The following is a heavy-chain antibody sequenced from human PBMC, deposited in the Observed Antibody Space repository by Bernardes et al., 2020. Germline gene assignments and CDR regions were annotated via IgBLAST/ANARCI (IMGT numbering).Heavy chain of an antibody. V-gene: IGHV4-61*02. D-gene: IGHD3-9*01. CDR3: AREVRNFDSMDV. CDR1: GGSISSDSYY. CDR2: MHGSGST. J-gene: IGHJ6*02. Sequence: SETLSLTCTVSGGSISSDSYYWSWIRQPAGQGLEWIGRMHGSGSTNYNPSLKSRVTISVDTSKNRFSLKLNSVTAADTAVYYCAREVRNFDSMDVWGQGTTVTVSS.